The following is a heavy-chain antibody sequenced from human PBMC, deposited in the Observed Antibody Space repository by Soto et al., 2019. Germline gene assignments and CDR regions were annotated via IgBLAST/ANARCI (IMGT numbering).Heavy chain of an antibody. Sequence: ASVKVSCKAYGYTFTSYYMHWVRQAPGQGLEWMGIINPSGGSTSYAQKFQGRVTMTRDTSTSTVYMELSSLRSEDTAVYYCARDLVEMAPPYYYYGMDVWGQGTTVTVSS. J-gene: IGHJ6*02. CDR2: INPSGGST. CDR3: ARDLVEMAPPYYYYGMDV. V-gene: IGHV1-46*01. D-gene: IGHD2-15*01. CDR1: GYTFTSYY.